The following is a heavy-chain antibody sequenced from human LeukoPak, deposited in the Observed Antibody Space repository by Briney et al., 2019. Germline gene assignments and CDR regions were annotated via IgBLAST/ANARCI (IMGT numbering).Heavy chain of an antibody. CDR3: ARVSIPLAESYYHHYGLDV. V-gene: IGHV3-33*01. CDR1: GFSFSSYG. Sequence: PGGSLRLSCAASGFSFSSYGMHWVRQAPGKGLEWVAVIWYDGSKKYYADSVKGRFIISRDNSRNTLYLQMNSLRVEDTTVYYCARVSIPLAESYYHHYGLDVWGQGTTVSVSS. CDR2: IWYDGSKK. D-gene: IGHD2/OR15-2a*01. J-gene: IGHJ6*02.